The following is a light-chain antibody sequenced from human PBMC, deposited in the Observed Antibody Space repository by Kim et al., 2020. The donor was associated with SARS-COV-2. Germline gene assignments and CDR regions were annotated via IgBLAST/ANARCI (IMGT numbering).Light chain of an antibody. V-gene: IGLV2-11*01. CDR2: DVN. Sequence: QSALTQPRSVSGSPGQSVIISCTGSSSDIGAYNYISWYQQHAGEVPKLMIFDVNKRPSGVPDRFSGSKSGNTASLTISGLQAEDEADYYCCSYAGRYTYVFGTGTKVTVL. CDR1: SSDIGAYNY. J-gene: IGLJ1*01. CDR3: CSYAGRYTYV.